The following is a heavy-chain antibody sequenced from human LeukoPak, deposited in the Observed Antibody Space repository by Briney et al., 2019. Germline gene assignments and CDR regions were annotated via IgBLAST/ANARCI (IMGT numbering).Heavy chain of an antibody. V-gene: IGHV3-48*04. Sequence: GGSLRLSCAASGFTFSSYSMSWIRQAPGKGLEWVSYISSSGSTIYYADSVKGRFTISRDNAKNSLYLQMNSLRAEDAAVYYCARVAGNRAYYYMDVWGKGTTVTVSS. D-gene: IGHD6-19*01. CDR3: ARVAGNRAYYYMDV. CDR2: ISSSGSTI. CDR1: GFTFSSYS. J-gene: IGHJ6*03.